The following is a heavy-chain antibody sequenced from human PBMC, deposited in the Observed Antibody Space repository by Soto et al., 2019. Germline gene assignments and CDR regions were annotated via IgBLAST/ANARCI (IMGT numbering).Heavy chain of an antibody. J-gene: IGHJ6*02. CDR1: GGSISSGGYS. CDR2: IYHSGST. CDR3: AALPVGYFDYYGMDV. D-gene: IGHD3-9*01. Sequence: SETLSLTCAVSGGSISSGGYSWSWIRQPPGKGLEWIGYIYHSGSTYYNPSLKSRVTISVDRSKNQFSLKLSSVTAADTAVYYCAALPVGYFDYYGMDVWGQGTTVTVSS. V-gene: IGHV4-30-2*01.